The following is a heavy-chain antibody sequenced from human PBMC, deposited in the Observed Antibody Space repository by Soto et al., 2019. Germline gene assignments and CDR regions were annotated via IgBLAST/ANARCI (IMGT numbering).Heavy chain of an antibody. CDR2: IYYSGST. J-gene: IGHJ4*02. Sequence: SETLSLTCTVSGGSISSSSYYWGWIRQPPGKGLEWIGSIYYSGSTYYNPSLKSRVTISVDTSKNQFSLKLSSVTAADTAVYYCARHPWGIAEYFPYFDYWGQGTLVTVSS. CDR1: GGSISSSSYY. V-gene: IGHV4-39*01. CDR3: ARHPWGIAEYFPYFDY. D-gene: IGHD6-13*01.